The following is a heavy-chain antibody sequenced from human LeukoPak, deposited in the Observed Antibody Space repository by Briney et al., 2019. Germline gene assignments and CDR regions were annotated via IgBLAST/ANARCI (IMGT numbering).Heavy chain of an antibody. CDR3: ARDIPPGYSGYDYGSLDY. D-gene: IGHD5-12*01. CDR2: IDTNTGNP. J-gene: IGHJ4*02. V-gene: IGHV7-4-1*02. Sequence: ASVKVSCKASGYTFTSYAMNWVRQAPGQGLEWMGWIDTNTGNPTYAQGFTGRFVFSLDTSVSTAYLQISSLKAEDTAVYYCARDIPPGYSGYDYGSLDYWGQGTLVTVSS. CDR1: GYTFTSYA.